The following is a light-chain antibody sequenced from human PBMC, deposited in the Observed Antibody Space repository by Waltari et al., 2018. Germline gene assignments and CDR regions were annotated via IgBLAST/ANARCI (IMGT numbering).Light chain of an antibody. CDR2: AAS. CDR1: QDVRSW. V-gene: IGKV1-12*01. Sequence: DIQMTQSPSFVSASVGDRVTIFCRASQDVRSWLAWYQQRPGKAPKLLIYAASNLENGVPSRFSGSGSETNFTLTVKSLQPEDFATYYCQQYNDWPRTFGQGTKVEIK. J-gene: IGKJ1*01. CDR3: QQYNDWPRT.